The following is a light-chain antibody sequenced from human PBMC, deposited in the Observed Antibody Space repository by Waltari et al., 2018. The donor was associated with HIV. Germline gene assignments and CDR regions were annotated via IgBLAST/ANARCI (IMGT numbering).Light chain of an antibody. V-gene: IGLV2-14*01. Sequence: QSALTQPASVSGSPGQSITISCTGSGSDVGGYDYVSWYQQHPGKAPQLMSYEVTNRPSGVSKRFSGSKSGNTASLTISGLQAEDEADDYGSSYTSSSSLYVLFGGGTKLTVL. J-gene: IGLJ3*02. CDR2: EVT. CDR3: SSYTSSSSLYVL. CDR1: GSDVGGYDY.